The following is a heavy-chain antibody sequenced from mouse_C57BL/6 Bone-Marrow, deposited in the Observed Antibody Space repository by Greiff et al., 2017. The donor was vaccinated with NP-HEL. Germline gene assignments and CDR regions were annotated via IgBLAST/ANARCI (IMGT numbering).Heavy chain of an antibody. D-gene: IGHD2-4*01. CDR1: GFNFKDDY. CDR2: IDPENGDT. V-gene: IGHV14-4*01. Sequence: VQLQQSGAELVRPGASVKLSCTASGFNFKDDYMHWVKQRPEQGLEWIGWIDPENGDTEYASKFQGKATITADTSSNTAYLQLSSLTSEDTAVYYCTTPYDYPSWFAYWGQGTLVTVSA. CDR3: TTPYDYPSWFAY. J-gene: IGHJ3*01.